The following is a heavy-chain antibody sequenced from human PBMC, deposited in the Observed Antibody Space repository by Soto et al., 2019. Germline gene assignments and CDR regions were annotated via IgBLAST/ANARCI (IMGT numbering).Heavy chain of an antibody. V-gene: IGHV4-59*01. CDR3: ARVYQDDFWSGPGYYYYYMDV. Sequence: SETLSLTCIVSGGSISSYYWSWIRQPPGKGLEWIGYIYYSGSTNYNPSLKSRVTISVDTSKNQFSLKLSSVTAADTAVYYCARVYQDDFWSGPGYYYYYMDVWGKGTTVTVSS. CDR1: GGSISSYY. D-gene: IGHD3-3*01. CDR2: IYYSGST. J-gene: IGHJ6*03.